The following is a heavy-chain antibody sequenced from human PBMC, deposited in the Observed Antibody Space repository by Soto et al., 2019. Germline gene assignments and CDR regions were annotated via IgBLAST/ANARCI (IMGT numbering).Heavy chain of an antibody. Sequence: ASVKVSCKASGYTFTNYGISWVRQAPGQGLEWMGWINTYNGNTNHAQKLQGRVTMTTDTSTSTAYMELRGLRSDDTAVYYCARGVGSGTYYNQYNWFDPWGQGTLVTV. CDR3: ARGVGSGTYYNQYNWFDP. V-gene: IGHV1-18*01. CDR1: GYTFTNYG. J-gene: IGHJ5*02. CDR2: INTYNGNT. D-gene: IGHD3-10*01.